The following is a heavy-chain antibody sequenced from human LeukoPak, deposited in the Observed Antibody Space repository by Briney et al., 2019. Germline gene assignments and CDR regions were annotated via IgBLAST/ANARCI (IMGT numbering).Heavy chain of an antibody. CDR1: GFTFSSYS. CDR3: AKASSNDAFDI. CDR2: ISFDGKKT. D-gene: IGHD2-2*01. V-gene: IGHV3-30*04. Sequence: GGSLRLSCTASGFTFSSYSIHWVRQAPGKGLEWVALISFDGKKTDYADSVKGRFTFSRDNSKNTVSLQMSDLRAEDTAMYYCAKASSNDAFDIWGQGTMVTVSS. J-gene: IGHJ3*02.